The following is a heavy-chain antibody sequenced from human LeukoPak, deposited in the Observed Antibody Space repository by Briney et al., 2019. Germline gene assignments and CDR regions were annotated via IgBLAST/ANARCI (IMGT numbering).Heavy chain of an antibody. D-gene: IGHD3-22*01. Sequence: PSETLPLTCTVSGGSISSYYWSWIRQPPGKGLEWIGYIYYSGSTNYNPSLKSRVTISVDTSKNQFSLKLSSVTAADTAVYYCARDRYYDSSGYYDYWGQGTLVTVSS. CDR1: GGSISSYY. CDR3: ARDRYYDSSGYYDY. J-gene: IGHJ4*02. V-gene: IGHV4-59*01. CDR2: IYYSGST.